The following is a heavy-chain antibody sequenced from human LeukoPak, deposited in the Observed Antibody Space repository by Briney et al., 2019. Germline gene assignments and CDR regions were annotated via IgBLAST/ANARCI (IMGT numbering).Heavy chain of an antibody. D-gene: IGHD2-15*01. CDR1: GFSLSTSGVG. J-gene: IGHJ4*02. CDR2: INHSGST. CDR3: ARCRATYACDY. Sequence: VSGPTLVKPTQTLTLTCTFPGFSLSTSGVGVAWIRQPPGKGLEWIGEINHSGSTNYNPSLKSRVTISVDTSKNQFSLKLSSVTAADTAVYYCARCRATYACDYWGQGTLVTVSS. V-gene: IGHV4-39*07.